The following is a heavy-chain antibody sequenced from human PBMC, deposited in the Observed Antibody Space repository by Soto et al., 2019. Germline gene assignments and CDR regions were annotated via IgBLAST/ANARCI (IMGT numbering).Heavy chain of an antibody. CDR3: ARSGGFCSGGSCPYHFDY. V-gene: IGHV1-18*01. Sequence: ASVKVSCKASGYTFPNYGINWVRQAPGQGLEWMGWISAYNGHTIYAQKLQDRVTMTADTSTSTAFMELRNLVSDDTAVYYCARSGGFCSGGSCPYHFDYWGQGTLVTVS. CDR2: ISAYNGHT. CDR1: GYTFPNYG. J-gene: IGHJ4*02. D-gene: IGHD2-15*01.